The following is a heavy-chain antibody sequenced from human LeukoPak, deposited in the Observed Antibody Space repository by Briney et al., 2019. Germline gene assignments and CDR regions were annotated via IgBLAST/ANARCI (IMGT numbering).Heavy chain of an antibody. CDR3: AREAAPVLAAQPDAFDI. J-gene: IGHJ3*02. CDR2: VKPGGSEK. CDR1: GFTFSNYW. V-gene: IGHV3-7*01. D-gene: IGHD2-15*01. Sequence: GGSLRLSCVVSGFTFSNYWMGWVRQAPGKGLEWVANVKPGGSEKAHVDSVKGRFTISRDNAKNSVYLQMNSLRAEDTAVYYCAREAAPVLAAQPDAFDIWGQGTMVTVSS.